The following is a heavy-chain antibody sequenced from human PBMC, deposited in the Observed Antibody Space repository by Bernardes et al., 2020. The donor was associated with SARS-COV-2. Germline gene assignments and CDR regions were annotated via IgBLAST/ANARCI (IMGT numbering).Heavy chain of an antibody. V-gene: IGHV4-39*07. Sequence: TRASHCTVSGGSISSSSYYWGWIRQPPGTGLEWIGSIYYSGSTYYNPSLKSRVTISVDTSKNQFSLKLSSVTAADTAVYYCARVGFGAAIPPSPYYFDYWGQGTLVTVSS. D-gene: IGHD2-2*02. CDR2: IYYSGST. CDR3: ARVGFGAAIPPSPYYFDY. J-gene: IGHJ4*02. CDR1: GGSISSSSYY.